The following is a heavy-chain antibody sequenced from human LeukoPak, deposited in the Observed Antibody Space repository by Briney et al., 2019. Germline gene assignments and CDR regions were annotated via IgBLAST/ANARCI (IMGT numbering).Heavy chain of an antibody. CDR1: GFTFSSYW. Sequence: GGSLRLSCVASGFTFSSYWMTWVRQAPGKGLEWVANIKEDGSEKYYVDSVKGRFSISRDNAKNSLFLQMNSPRAEDTAVYYCARDRYSSKWGQRTLVTVSS. CDR2: IKEDGSEK. D-gene: IGHD6-19*01. J-gene: IGHJ1*01. V-gene: IGHV3-7*01. CDR3: ARDRYSSK.